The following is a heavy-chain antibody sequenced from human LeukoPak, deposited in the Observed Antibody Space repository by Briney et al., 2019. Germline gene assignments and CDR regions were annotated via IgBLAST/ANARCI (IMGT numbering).Heavy chain of an antibody. CDR1: GYSISSGYY. CDR2: IWYSGST. D-gene: IGHD3-9*01. CDR3: ARDGYDILTGYYSGGVDY. V-gene: IGHV4-38-2*02. Sequence: PSETLSLTCTVSGYSISSGYYWGWIRQPPGKGLEWIGSIWYSGSTYYNPSLKSRVTISVDPSKNQFSLKLSSVTAADTAVYYCARDGYDILTGYYSGGVDYWGQGTLVTVSS. J-gene: IGHJ4*02.